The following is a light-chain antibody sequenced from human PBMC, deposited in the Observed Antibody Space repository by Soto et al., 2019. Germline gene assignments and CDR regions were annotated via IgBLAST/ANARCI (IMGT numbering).Light chain of an antibody. V-gene: IGLV2-8*01. CDR1: SSDVGGYNY. J-gene: IGLJ3*02. CDR3: YTYAGRNVWV. Sequence: QSALTQPASVSGSPGQSITISCTGTSSDVGGYNYVSWYQQHPGKAPKLMIYGVSDRPSGVPDRFSGSKSGNTASLTVSGLQADDEAIYYCYTYAGRNVWVFGGGTKVTVL. CDR2: GVS.